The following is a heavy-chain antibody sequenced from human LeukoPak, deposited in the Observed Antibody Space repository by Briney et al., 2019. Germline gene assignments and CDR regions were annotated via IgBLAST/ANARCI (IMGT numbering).Heavy chain of an antibody. D-gene: IGHD4-17*01. CDR1: GFTFSSYS. CDR3: TRGDYDDHLGDFDI. Sequence: GGSLRLSCTVSGFTFSSYSMNWVRQAPGKGLEWISYIGATVATIYYAASVKGRVTISRDNAKNSLYLQMNSLRAEDTAVYYCTRGDYDDHLGDFDIWGQGTLVAVSS. V-gene: IGHV3-48*04. CDR2: IGATVATI. J-gene: IGHJ3*02.